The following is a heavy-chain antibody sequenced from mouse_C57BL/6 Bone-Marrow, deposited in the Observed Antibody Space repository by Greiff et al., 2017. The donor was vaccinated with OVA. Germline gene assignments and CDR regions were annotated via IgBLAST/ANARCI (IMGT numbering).Heavy chain of an antibody. CDR1: GSTFNEYT. D-gene: IGHD2-5*01. CDR2: FYPGSGSI. V-gene: IGHV1-62-2*01. J-gene: IGHJ3*01. CDR3: ARHEERDYYSNRGFAY. Sequence: VQLQQSGAELVKPGASVKLSCKASGSTFNEYTIHWVKQRSGKGLEWIGWFYPGSGSIKYNEKFKDKATLTADKSSSTGYMELSRLTSEDSAVYFCARHEERDYYSNRGFAYWGQGTLVTVSA.